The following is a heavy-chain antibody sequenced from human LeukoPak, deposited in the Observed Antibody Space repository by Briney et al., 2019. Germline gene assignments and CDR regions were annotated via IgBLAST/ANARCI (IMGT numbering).Heavy chain of an antibody. CDR2: ISGSGGST. CDR3: AKSPDGGRLFHFDY. Sequence: GRSLRLSCAASGFTFSSYAMSWARQAPGKGLEWVSVISGSGGSTYSADSVKGRFTISRDNSKNTLYLQMNSLRAEDTAVYFCAKSPDGGRLFHFDYWGQGTLVTVSS. D-gene: IGHD1-26*01. J-gene: IGHJ4*02. V-gene: IGHV3-23*01. CDR1: GFTFSSYA.